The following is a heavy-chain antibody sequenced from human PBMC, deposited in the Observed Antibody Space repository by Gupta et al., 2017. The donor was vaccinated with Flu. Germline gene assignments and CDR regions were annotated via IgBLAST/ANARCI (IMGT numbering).Heavy chain of an antibody. CDR2: INPDGTRT. D-gene: IGHD1-1*01. CDR1: GFIFRDYW. V-gene: IGHV3-74*01. Sequence: EVHLVESGGGLVQPGGSLRLSCAASGFIFRDYWMHWVRQGPGRGLVWVLRINPDGTRTDYGDCVRGRFAISRDNAKNTVHLQINSLTVEDTAVYFCVRDRRTARRPEDWGQGTLVTVSS. J-gene: IGHJ4*02. CDR3: VRDRRTARRPED.